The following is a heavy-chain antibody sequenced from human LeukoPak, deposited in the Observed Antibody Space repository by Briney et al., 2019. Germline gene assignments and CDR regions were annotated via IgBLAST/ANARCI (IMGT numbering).Heavy chain of an antibody. Sequence: PSETLSLTRTVSGGSISSGSYYWSWIRQPAGKGLEWIGRIYTSGSTNYNPSLKSRVTISVDASKNQFSLKLSSVTAADTAVYYCARDLPPAYYDFWSGPVYWGQGTLVTVSS. CDR3: ARDLPPAYYDFWSGPVY. D-gene: IGHD3-3*01. CDR2: IYTSGST. CDR1: GGSISSGSYY. V-gene: IGHV4-61*02. J-gene: IGHJ4*02.